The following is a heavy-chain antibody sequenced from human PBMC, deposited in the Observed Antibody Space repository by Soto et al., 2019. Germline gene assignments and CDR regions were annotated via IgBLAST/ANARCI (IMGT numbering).Heavy chain of an antibody. J-gene: IGHJ6*02. V-gene: IGHV4-34*01. CDR2: INHSGST. Sequence: SETLSLTCAVYGGSFSGYYWSWIRQPPGKGLEWIGEINHSGSTNYNPSLKSRVTISVDTSKNQFSLKLSSVTAADTAVYYCARPHYYYYGMDVWGRGTTVTVSS. CDR3: ARPHYYYYGMDV. CDR1: GGSFSGYY.